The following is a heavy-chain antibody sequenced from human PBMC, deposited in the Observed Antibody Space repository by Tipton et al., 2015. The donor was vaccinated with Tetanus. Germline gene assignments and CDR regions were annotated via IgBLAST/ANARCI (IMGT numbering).Heavy chain of an antibody. V-gene: IGHV3-53*05. CDR3: ARDEAYSGSSTTDY. CDR1: GFTVSSNY. Sequence: SLRLSCAASGFTVSSNYMSWVRQAPGKGLEWVSVIYSGGSTYYADSVKGRFTISRDNSKNTLYLQMNSLRAEDTAVYYCARDEAYSGSSTTDYWGQGTLVTVSS. D-gene: IGHD1-26*01. J-gene: IGHJ4*02. CDR2: IYSGGST.